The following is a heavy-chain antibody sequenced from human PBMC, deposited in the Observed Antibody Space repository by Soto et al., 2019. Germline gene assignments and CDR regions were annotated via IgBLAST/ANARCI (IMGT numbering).Heavy chain of an antibody. V-gene: IGHV1-3*01. J-gene: IGHJ4*02. CDR1: GYTFTSYA. Sequence: QVQLVQSGAEVKKPGASVKVSCKASGYTFTSYAMHWVRQAPGQRLEWMGWINAGNGNKKYSQKFQGRATITRDTVRSTAYMELSSLASEDTAVYYSARDRSTLRYLDWFPGKAFDYWGQGTLVTVSS. D-gene: IGHD3-9*01. CDR3: ARDRSTLRYLDWFPGKAFDY. CDR2: INAGNGNK.